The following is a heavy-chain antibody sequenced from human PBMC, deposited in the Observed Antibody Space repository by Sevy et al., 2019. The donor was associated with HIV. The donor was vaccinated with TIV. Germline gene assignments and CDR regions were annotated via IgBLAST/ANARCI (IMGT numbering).Heavy chain of an antibody. CDR1: GFTFSTYA. J-gene: IGHJ4*02. V-gene: IGHV3-23*01. CDR2: ISGADPGT. CDR3: AKADRCRCSGTLCYWFDC. Sequence: GGSLRLSCAASGFTFSTYAMSWVRQAPGKGLEWVSAISGADPGTYYAGSVKGRFTISRDNSKNTLYLQMNTLSAEDTAIYYCAKADRCRCSGTLCYWFDCWGQGTLVTVSS. D-gene: IGHD2-15*01.